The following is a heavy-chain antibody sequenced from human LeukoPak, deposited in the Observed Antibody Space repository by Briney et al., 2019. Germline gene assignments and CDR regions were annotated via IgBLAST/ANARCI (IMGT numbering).Heavy chain of an antibody. CDR3: ARDLDYYDSSGYYTY. Sequence: VASVKVSCKASGYTFTSYAMHWVRQAPGQRLEWMGWINAGNGNTKYSQKFQGRVTMTTDTSTSTAYMELRSLRSDDTAVYYCARDLDYYDSSGYYTYWGQGTLVTVSS. CDR2: INAGNGNT. V-gene: IGHV1-3*01. J-gene: IGHJ4*02. CDR1: GYTFTSYA. D-gene: IGHD3-22*01.